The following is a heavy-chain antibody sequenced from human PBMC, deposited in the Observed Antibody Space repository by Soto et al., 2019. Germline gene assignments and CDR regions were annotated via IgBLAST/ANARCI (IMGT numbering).Heavy chain of an antibody. J-gene: IGHJ4*02. CDR3: ARLAIIAVARYDY. V-gene: IGHV1-2*04. CDR2: INPNSGGT. CDR1: GYTFTGYY. Sequence: QVQLVQSGAEVKKPGASVKVSCKASGYTFTGYYMHWVRQAPGQGLEWMGWINPNSGGTNYAQKFQGWVTMTRDTSIRTAYMELIRLRSDDTAVDDCARLAIIAVARYDYCGQGTLVTVSS. D-gene: IGHD6-19*01.